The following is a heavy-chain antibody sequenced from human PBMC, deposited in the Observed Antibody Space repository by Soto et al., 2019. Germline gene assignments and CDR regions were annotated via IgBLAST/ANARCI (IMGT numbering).Heavy chain of an antibody. CDR1: GFTVSSNY. V-gene: IGHV3-53*04. D-gene: IGHD3-10*01. CDR2: IYSGGST. CDR3: ARSYGLGSYFGYAFDI. J-gene: IGHJ3*02. Sequence: EVQLVESGGGLVQPGGSLRLSCAASGFTVSSNYMSWVRQAPGKGLERVSVIYSGGSTYYADSVKGRFTISRHNSKNTLYLQMNSLRAEDTAVYYCARSYGLGSYFGYAFDIWGQGTMVTVSS.